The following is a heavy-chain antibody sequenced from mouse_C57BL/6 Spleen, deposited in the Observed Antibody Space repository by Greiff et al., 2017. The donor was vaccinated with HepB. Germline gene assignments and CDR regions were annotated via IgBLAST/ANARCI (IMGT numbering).Heavy chain of an antibody. D-gene: IGHD2-4*01. CDR1: GYSITSGYD. CDR3: ARAPIYYDYDEYWYFDV. J-gene: IGHJ1*03. V-gene: IGHV3-1*01. CDR2: ISYSGST. Sequence: EVMLVESGPGMVKPSQSLSLTCTVTGYSITSGYDWHWIRHFPGNKLEWMGYISYSGSTNYNPSLKSRISITHDTSKNHFFLKLNSVTTEDTATYYCARAPIYYDYDEYWYFDVWGTGTTVTVSS.